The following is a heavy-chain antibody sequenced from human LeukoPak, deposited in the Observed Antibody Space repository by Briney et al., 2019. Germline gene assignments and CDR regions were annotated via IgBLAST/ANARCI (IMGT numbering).Heavy chain of an antibody. CDR3: ARETMGADIVVVPTLFDAFDL. CDR2: IKQDGSEK. V-gene: IGHV3-7*01. J-gene: IGHJ3*01. D-gene: IGHD2-2*01. Sequence: GGSLRLSCAASGFTFSRYWMSWVRQAPGKGLEWVANIKQDGSEKYYVDSVKGRFTISRDNAKNSMYLQMNSLRAEDTAVYYCARETMGADIVVVPTLFDAFDLWGQGTMVTVSS. CDR1: GFTFSRYW.